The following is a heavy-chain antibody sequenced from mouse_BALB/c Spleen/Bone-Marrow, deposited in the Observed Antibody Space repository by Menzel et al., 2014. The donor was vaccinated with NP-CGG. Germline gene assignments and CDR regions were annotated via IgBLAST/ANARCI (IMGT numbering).Heavy chain of an antibody. D-gene: IGHD3-1*01. J-gene: IGHJ2*01. CDR2: IYPGNSDT. V-gene: IGHV1-5*01. CDR3: TTLARNYFDY. CDR1: GYTFTSYW. Sequence: DVKLVESGTVLARPGASVKMSCKASGYTFTSYWMHWVKQRPGQGPEWIGTIYPGNSDTTYNQKFKGKAKLTAVTSTSTAYIELSSLTNEDSAVYYCTTLARNYFDYWGQGTTLTVSS.